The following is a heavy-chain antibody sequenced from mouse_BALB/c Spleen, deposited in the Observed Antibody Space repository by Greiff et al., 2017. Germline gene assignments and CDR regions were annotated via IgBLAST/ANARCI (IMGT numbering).Heavy chain of an antibody. D-gene: IGHD2-3*01. V-gene: IGHV1-9*01. CDR1: GYTFSSYW. CDR3: ARRVYDGLYWYFDV. Sequence: VQLQQSGAELMKPGASVKISCKATGYTFSSYWIEWVKQRPGHGLEWIGEILPGSGSTNYNEKFKGKATFTADTSSNTAYMQLSSLTSEDSAVYYCARRVYDGLYWYFDVWGAGTTVTVSS. CDR2: ILPGSGST. J-gene: IGHJ1*01.